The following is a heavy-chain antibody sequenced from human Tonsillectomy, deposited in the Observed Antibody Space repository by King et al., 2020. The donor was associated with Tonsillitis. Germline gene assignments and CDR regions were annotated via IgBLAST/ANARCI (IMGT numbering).Heavy chain of an antibody. CDR1: GFTFSSYA. Sequence: QLVEAGGGFVQPGGSLRLSCAASGFTFSSYAMSWVRQAPVKGLEGVSVISGSGVSTLYADAVKGRFTIARDNSKNTLYLQMNSLRAEDTAVYYCAKLGGVVVTAIGYWGQGTLVTVSS. CDR3: AKLGGVVVTAIGY. CDR2: ISGSGVST. V-gene: IGHV3-23*04. D-gene: IGHD2-21*02. J-gene: IGHJ4*02.